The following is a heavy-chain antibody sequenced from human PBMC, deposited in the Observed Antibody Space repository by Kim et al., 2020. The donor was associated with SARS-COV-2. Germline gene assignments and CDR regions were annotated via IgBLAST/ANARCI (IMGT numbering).Heavy chain of an antibody. CDR3: AKDGGGGSYYTFDY. Sequence: AASVRGRFTISRDNSKNTLYLQMNSLRAEDTAVYYGAKDGGGGSYYTFDYWGQGTLVTVSS. J-gene: IGHJ4*02. D-gene: IGHD1-26*01. V-gene: IGHV3-30*02.